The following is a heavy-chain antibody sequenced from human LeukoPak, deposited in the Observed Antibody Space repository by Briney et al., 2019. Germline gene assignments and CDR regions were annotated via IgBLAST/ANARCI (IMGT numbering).Heavy chain of an antibody. Sequence: GASVTVSFKVSVYTLTELSMHWVRQAPGKGLEWMGGVDPKDGETIYAQKFQGRVTMTEDTSTDTAYMELSSLRSEDTAVYYCATLSYDSSGSPTNYWYFDLWGRGTLVTVSS. CDR3: ATLSYDSSGSPTNYWYFDL. V-gene: IGHV1-24*01. J-gene: IGHJ2*01. D-gene: IGHD3-22*01. CDR1: VYTLTELS. CDR2: VDPKDGET.